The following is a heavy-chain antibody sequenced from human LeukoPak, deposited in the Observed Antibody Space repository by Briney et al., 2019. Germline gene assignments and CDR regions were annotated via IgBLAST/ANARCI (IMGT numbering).Heavy chain of an antibody. V-gene: IGHV3-30*04. Sequence: GGSLRLSCAASGFTFSSYAMHWVRQAPGKGLEWVAVISYDGSNKYYADSVKGRFTISRDNSKNTLYLQMDSLRAEDTAVYYCARDLLGVSYGMDVWGQGTTVTVSS. CDR1: GFTFSSYA. CDR2: ISYDGSNK. J-gene: IGHJ6*02. CDR3: ARDLLGVSYGMDV. D-gene: IGHD2-15*01.